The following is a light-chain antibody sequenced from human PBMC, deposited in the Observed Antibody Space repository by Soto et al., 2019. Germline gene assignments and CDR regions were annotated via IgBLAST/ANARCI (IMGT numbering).Light chain of an antibody. Sequence: EIVLTQSPGTLSLSPGERATLSCRASQSVSGSNLAWYHQKPGQPPRLLIYGASSRATGIPDRFSGSGSGTDFTLTISRLEPEDFAVYYCQQYGSSYTLGQGTKLESK. CDR1: QSVSGSN. V-gene: IGKV3-20*01. J-gene: IGKJ2*01. CDR3: QQYGSSYT. CDR2: GAS.